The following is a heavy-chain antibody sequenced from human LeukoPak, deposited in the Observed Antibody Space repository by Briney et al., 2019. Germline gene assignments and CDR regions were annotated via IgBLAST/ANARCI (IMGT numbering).Heavy chain of an antibody. D-gene: IGHD1-26*01. Sequence: SETLSLTCTVSGGSISSYYWSWIRQPPGKGLEWIGYIYYSGSTNYNPSLKSRVTISVDTSKNQFSLKLSSVTAADTAVYYCARVCQGDYYGMDVWGQGTTVTVSS. CDR3: ARVCQGDYYGMDV. CDR1: GGSISSYY. J-gene: IGHJ6*02. V-gene: IGHV4-59*01. CDR2: IYYSGST.